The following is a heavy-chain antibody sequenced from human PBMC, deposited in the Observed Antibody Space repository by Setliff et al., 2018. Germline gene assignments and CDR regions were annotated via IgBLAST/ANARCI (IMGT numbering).Heavy chain of an antibody. J-gene: IGHJ6*03. CDR3: TRARDIAPTYYYMDV. Sequence: SCVASGFTFDDYDMAWVRQAPGKGLEWVSAISSTSTYIYYADSVKGRFTISRDNSKNSLYLHMNSLRAEDTAVYYCTRARDIAPTYYYMDVWGKGTTVTVSS. CDR1: GFTFDDYD. CDR2: ISSTSTYI. D-gene: IGHD5-12*01. V-gene: IGHV3-21*01.